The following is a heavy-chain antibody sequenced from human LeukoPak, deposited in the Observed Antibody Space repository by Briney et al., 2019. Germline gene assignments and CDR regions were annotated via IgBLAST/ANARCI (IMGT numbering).Heavy chain of an antibody. D-gene: IGHD5-18*01. V-gene: IGHV6-1*01. CDR1: GDSVSSNSAA. CDR3: ARDTGYSRNLDY. J-gene: IGHJ4*02. CDR2: TYCRSKWYN. Sequence: SQTLSLTCAIFGDSVSSNSAAWNWIRQSPSRGLEWLGRTYCRSKWYNDYAVSVKSRITTNPDTSKNQFSLQLNSVTPEDTAVYYCARDTGYSRNLDYWGQGTLVTVSS.